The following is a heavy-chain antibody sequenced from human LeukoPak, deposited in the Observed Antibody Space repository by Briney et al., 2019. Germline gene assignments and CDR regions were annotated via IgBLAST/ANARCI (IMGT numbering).Heavy chain of an antibody. CDR2: IYSSGST. V-gene: IGHV4-59*08. J-gene: IGHJ4*02. Sequence: PSEPLSLTCTVPGDSISTNYWSWIRQPPGKGLEWIGFIYSSGSTNYNPSLKSRVTISVDTSKNQFSLNLRSVTAADTAVYYCARHGPDTAMVDYWGQGTLVTVSS. CDR1: GDSISTNY. D-gene: IGHD5-18*01. CDR3: ARHGPDTAMVDY.